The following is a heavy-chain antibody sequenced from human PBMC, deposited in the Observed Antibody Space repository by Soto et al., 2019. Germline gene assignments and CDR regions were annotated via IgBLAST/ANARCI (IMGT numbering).Heavy chain of an antibody. D-gene: IGHD4-17*01. CDR1: GFTFSSYA. CDR3: ARGLYGEETNLDY. V-gene: IGHV3-30-3*01. CDR2: ISYDGSNK. J-gene: IGHJ4*02. Sequence: QVQLVESGGGVVQPGRSLRLSCAASGFTFSSYAMHWVRQAPGKGLERVAVISYDGSNKYYADSVKGRFTISRDNSKNTLYLQMNSLRAEDTAVYYCARGLYGEETNLDYWGQGTLVTVSS.